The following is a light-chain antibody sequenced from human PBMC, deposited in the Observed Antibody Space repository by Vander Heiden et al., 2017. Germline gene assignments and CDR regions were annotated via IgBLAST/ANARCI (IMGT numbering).Light chain of an antibody. V-gene: IGLV3-21*02. CDR3: QVWDSSSDYV. Sequence: SYVLTQQPPVSVAPGQTAKVTCGGDNIGRKGVHWYQQKPGQAPVLVVQDDSDRPSGIPERFSGSNSGNTATLTISRVEAGDEADYYCQVWDSSSDYVFGSGTKVTVL. J-gene: IGLJ1*01. CDR2: DDS. CDR1: NIGRKG.